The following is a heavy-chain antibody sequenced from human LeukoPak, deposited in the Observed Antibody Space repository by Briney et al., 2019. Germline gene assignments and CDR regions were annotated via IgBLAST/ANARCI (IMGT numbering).Heavy chain of an antibody. CDR1: GGSISSSNYY. CDR3: ARHSNLYTSGRYGVDY. V-gene: IGHV4-39*01. D-gene: IGHD6-19*01. Sequence: SETLSLTCTVSGGSISSSNYYWGWIRQPPGKGLEWIGSIYYSGSTYYNPSLRSRVTISVDTSKNQFSLKLSSVTAADTAVYYCARHSNLYTSGRYGVDYWGQGTLVTVSS. CDR2: IYYSGST. J-gene: IGHJ4*02.